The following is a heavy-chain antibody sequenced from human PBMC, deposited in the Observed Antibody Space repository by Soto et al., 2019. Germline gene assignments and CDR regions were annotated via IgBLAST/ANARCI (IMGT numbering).Heavy chain of an antibody. CDR3: ARYQTNRFGELFRTNWFDP. Sequence: ASVKVSCKASGGTFSSYTISWVRQAPGQGLEWMGRIIPILGIANYAQKFQGRVTITADKSTSTAYMELSSLRSEDTAVYYCARYQTNRFGELFRTNWFDPWGQGTLVTVSS. J-gene: IGHJ5*02. CDR1: GGTFSSYT. V-gene: IGHV1-69*02. D-gene: IGHD3-10*01. CDR2: IIPILGIA.